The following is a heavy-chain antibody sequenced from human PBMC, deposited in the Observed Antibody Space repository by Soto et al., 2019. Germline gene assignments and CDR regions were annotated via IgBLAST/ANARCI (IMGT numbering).Heavy chain of an antibody. CDR2: IYYSGST. Sequence: SETLSLTCTVSGGSISSGGYYWSWIRQHPGKGLEWIGYIYYSGSTYHNPSLKSRVTISVDTSKNQFSLKLSSVTAADTAVYYCARFIAAAGVKDAFDYWGQGTLVTVSS. J-gene: IGHJ4*02. V-gene: IGHV4-31*03. CDR3: ARFIAAAGVKDAFDY. D-gene: IGHD6-13*01. CDR1: GGSISSGGYY.